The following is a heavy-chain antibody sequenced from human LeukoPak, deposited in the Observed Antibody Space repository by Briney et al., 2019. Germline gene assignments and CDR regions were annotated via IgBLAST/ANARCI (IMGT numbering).Heavy chain of an antibody. CDR1: GFMFSRYS. CDR2: ISGSSTSI. CDR3: AREGLLNFDY. Sequence: GGSLRLSCAAFGFMFSRYSMNWVRQAPGKGLEWVSYISGSSTSIFYVDSVKGRFTITRDNAKNSLYLQMNSLRAEDTAVYYCAREGLLNFDYWGQGTLVTVSS. D-gene: IGHD3-9*01. J-gene: IGHJ4*02. V-gene: IGHV3-48*01.